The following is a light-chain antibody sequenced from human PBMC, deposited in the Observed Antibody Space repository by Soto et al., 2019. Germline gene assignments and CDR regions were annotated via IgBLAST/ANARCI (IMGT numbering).Light chain of an antibody. Sequence: QSALKHPPAVSGAPGQRVTISCTGSSSNIGAGYDVHWYQQLPGTAPKLLIYGNSNRPSGVPDRFSGSKSGTSASLAITGLQAEDEADYYCQSYDSSLRGVFGTGTKVTVL. V-gene: IGLV1-40*01. CDR2: GNS. CDR1: SSNIGAGYD. CDR3: QSYDSSLRGV. J-gene: IGLJ1*01.